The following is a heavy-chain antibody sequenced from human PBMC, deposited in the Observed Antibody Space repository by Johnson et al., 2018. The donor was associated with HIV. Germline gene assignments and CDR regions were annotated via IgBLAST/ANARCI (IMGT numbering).Heavy chain of an antibody. CDR3: TTMSALWFGDLHVFGDGFDI. D-gene: IGHD3-10*01. CDR1: GFTFSSYG. CDR2: VKSKTDGGTI. V-gene: IGHV3-15*01. J-gene: IGHJ3*02. Sequence: VQLVESGGVVVQPGRSLRLSCAASGFTFSSYGMHWVRQAPGKGLEWVGRVKSKTDGGTIDYAAAVKGRFIISRDDSKNTLYLQMNGLKTEDTAVYYCTTMSALWFGDLHVFGDGFDIWGQGTMVTVSS.